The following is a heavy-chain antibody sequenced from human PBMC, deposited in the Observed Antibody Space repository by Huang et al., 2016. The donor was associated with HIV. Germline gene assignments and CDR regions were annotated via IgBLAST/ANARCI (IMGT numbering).Heavy chain of an antibody. CDR3: ARAKDSWDAYDI. CDR1: GFTFSSHA. CDR2: ISDDGSNK. J-gene: IGHJ3*02. Sequence: QVQLVESGGGVVQPGRSLRLSCAASGFTFSSHAMHWVRQAPGKGLEGVAVISDDGSNKYYADSVKGRFTISRDNSKNTLYLQMNSLRAEDTAVYYCARAKDSWDAYDIWGQGTMVTVSS. V-gene: IGHV3-30-3*01.